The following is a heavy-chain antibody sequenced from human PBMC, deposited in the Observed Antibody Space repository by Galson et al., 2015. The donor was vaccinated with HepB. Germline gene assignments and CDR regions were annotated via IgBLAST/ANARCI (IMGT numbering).Heavy chain of an antibody. D-gene: IGHD4-11*01. CDR2: ISYDVGNK. CDR3: ARGYSNLFYFDH. Sequence: SLRLSCAASGFTFSSYLMHWVCQAPGKGLEWVAVISYDVGNKYYADSVKGRFTISRDNSKNTLYLQLNSLRVEDTAVYYCARGYSNLFYFDHWGQGTLVTVSS. J-gene: IGHJ4*02. CDR1: GFTFSSYL. V-gene: IGHV3-30-3*01.